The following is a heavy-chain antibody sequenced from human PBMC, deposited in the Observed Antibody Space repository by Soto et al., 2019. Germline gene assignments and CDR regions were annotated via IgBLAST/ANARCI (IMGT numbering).Heavy chain of an antibody. CDR3: ARGGQWDFLSDY. CDR1: GYTFTRYY. J-gene: IGHJ4*02. V-gene: IGHV1-18*01. CDR2: VSAYNGKT. D-gene: IGHD1-26*01. Sequence: QVPLVQSGAEVKKPGASVKVSCMASGYTFTRYYINWVRQAPGQGLEWMGWVSAYNGKTHYEQKLQGRVTLTTDTSPRTAYMALRCLRSDDTAVYFCARGGQWDFLSDYWGQGPLVTVSS.